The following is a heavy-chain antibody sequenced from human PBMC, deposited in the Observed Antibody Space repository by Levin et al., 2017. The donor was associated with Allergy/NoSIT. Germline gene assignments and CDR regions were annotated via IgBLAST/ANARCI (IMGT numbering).Heavy chain of an antibody. CDR1: GFTFDDYA. CDR3: AKDMTMVRGGGMDV. Sequence: GGSLRLSCAASGFTFDDYAMHWVRQAPGKGLEWVSGISWNSGSIGYADSVKGRFTISRDNAKNSLYLQMNSLRAEDTALYYCAKDMTMVRGGGMDVWGQGTTVTVSS. J-gene: IGHJ6*02. V-gene: IGHV3-9*01. D-gene: IGHD3-10*01. CDR2: ISWNSGSI.